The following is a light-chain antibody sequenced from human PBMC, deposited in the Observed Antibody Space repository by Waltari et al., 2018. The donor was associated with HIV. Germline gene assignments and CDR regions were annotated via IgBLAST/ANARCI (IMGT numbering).Light chain of an antibody. CDR1: NIGRGN. V-gene: IGLV3-9*01. J-gene: IGLJ2*01. Sequence: SDKMTQPVSVSVALGQTAKITCGGTNIGRGNVHWYQQKPGQAPILVIYRDANRPSGIPDRFSGSTSWHAATLTISKAQAGDEADYYCQVWASSTDVLFGGGTKLTVL. CDR2: RDA. CDR3: QVWASSTDVL.